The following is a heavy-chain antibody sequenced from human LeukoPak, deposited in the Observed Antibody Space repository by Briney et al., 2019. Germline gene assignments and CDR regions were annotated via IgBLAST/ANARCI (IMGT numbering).Heavy chain of an antibody. D-gene: IGHD1-26*01. J-gene: IGHJ4*02. CDR3: AREEMPGKFDY. V-gene: IGHV4-4*02. CDR1: GGSISSNNW. CDR2: IYHSGNT. Sequence: SETLSLTCAVSGGSISSNNWWSWVRQSPGKGLEWIGEIYHSGNTNYNPSVKSRVAISLDKASNQFSLRLTSVTAADTAMYFCAREEMPGKFDYWGQGILVTVSS.